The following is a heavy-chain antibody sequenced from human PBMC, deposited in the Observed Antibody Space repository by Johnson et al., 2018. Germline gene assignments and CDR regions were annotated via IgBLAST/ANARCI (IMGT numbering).Heavy chain of an antibody. CDR3: TLGIVGATTYAFDI. CDR2: IKSKTDGGTT. J-gene: IGHJ3*02. CDR1: GFTFSNAW. D-gene: IGHD1-26*01. V-gene: IGHV3-15*07. Sequence: VQLVESGGGLVKXGGSLRLXCAASGFTFSNAWMNWVRQAPGKGLEWVGRIKSKTDGGTTDYAAPVKGRFTISRDDSKNTQYLQMNSLNTEDTAGDYCTLGIVGATTYAFDIWGQGTMVTVSS.